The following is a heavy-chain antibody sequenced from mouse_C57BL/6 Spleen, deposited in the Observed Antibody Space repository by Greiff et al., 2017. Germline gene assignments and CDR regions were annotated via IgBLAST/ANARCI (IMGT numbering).Heavy chain of an antibody. V-gene: IGHV5-12*01. CDR2: ISNGGGST. CDR3: ARGDSYYGSSSWWYFDV. CDR1: GFTFSDYY. J-gene: IGHJ1*03. D-gene: IGHD1-1*01. Sequence: EVQLQESGGGLVQPGGSLKLSCAASGFTFSDYYMYWVRQTPEKRLEWVAYISNGGGSTYYPDTVKGRFTISRDNAKNTLYLQMSRLKSEDTAMYYCARGDSYYGSSSWWYFDVWGTGTTVTVSS.